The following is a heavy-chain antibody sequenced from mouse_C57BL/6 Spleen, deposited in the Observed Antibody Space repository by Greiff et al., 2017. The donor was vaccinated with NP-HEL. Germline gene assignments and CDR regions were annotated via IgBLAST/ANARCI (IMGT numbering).Heavy chain of an antibody. CDR3: ARGGQGGFDY. J-gene: IGHJ2*01. D-gene: IGHD3-3*01. Sequence: VKLMESGPELVKPGASVKISCKASGYAFSSSWMNWVKQRPGKGLEWIGRIYPGDGDTNYNGKFKGKATLTADKSSSTAYMQLSSLTSEDSAVYFCARGGQGGFDYWGQGTTLTVSS. CDR1: GYAFSSSW. CDR2: IYPGDGDT. V-gene: IGHV1-82*01.